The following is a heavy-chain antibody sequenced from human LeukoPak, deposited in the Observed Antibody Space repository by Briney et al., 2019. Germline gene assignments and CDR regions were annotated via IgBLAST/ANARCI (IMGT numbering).Heavy chain of an antibody. CDR1: GYTFSMNV. V-gene: IGHV1-3*04. J-gene: IGHJ4*02. D-gene: IGHD2/OR15-2a*01. CDR3: ARDKRSRPFYLFDY. CDR2: INTGTGKT. Sequence: ASVKVSCKTSGYTFSMNVIHWMCQAPGQRLGWMGWINTGTGKTKYSQKFQGRLSITRDTSANTTSMELSSLRSEDTAVFYCARDKRSRPFYLFDYWGQGTLVTGSS.